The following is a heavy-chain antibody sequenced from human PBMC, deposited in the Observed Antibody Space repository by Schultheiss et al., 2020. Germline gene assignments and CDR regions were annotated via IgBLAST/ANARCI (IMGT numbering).Heavy chain of an antibody. CDR2: IYPGDSDT. J-gene: IGHJ5*02. D-gene: IGHD4-11*01. CDR3: ARTDDYSNYGTFDP. V-gene: IGHV5-51*01. Sequence: GESLKISCKGSGYTFTNYWIGWVRQMPGKGLEWMGIIYPGDSDTRYSPSFQGQVTISADKSINTAYLQWSSLKASDTAMYYCARTDDYSNYGTFDPWGQGTLVTVSS. CDR1: GYTFTNYW.